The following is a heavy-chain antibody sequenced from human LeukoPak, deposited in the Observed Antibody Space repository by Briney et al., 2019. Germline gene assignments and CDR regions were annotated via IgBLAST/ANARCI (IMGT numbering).Heavy chain of an antibody. J-gene: IGHJ4*02. D-gene: IGHD3-22*01. CDR2: INSDGSTT. V-gene: IGHV3-74*01. Sequence: GGSLRLSCAASGFTFRSSWIHWVRQVPGKGLVWVSRINSDGSTTNYADSVKGRFTISRDNSKNTLYLQMNSLRAEDTAVYYCAKHQLYYYDSWGQGTLVTVSS. CDR3: AKHQLYYYDS. CDR1: GFTFRSSW.